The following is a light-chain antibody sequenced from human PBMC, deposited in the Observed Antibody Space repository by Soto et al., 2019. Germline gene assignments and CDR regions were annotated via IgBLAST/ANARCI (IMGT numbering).Light chain of an antibody. Sequence: QSVLTQPASVSGSPGQSITISCTGTSSDVGSYNLVSWYQQHPGKAPKLIIYEVSERPSGVSHRFSGSKTGNTASLTISGLQAEDEADYYCSSSATPRLFGGGTKLTVL. CDR3: SSSATPRL. V-gene: IGLV2-23*02. CDR2: EVS. J-gene: IGLJ2*01. CDR1: SSDVGSYNL.